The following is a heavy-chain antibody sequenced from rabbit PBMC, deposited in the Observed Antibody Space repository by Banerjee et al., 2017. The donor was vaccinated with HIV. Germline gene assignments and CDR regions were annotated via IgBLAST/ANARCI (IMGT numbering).Heavy chain of an antibody. Sequence: GGLVKPEGSLTLSCKASGIDFRSYGLSWVRQAPGKGLEWIGCTHIDSDHTYYASWAKGRFTITKTSSTTVTLQMTSLTAADTATYFCARDQTGDGVSVHTLWGPGTLVTVS. D-gene: IGHD2-1*01. CDR2: THIDSDHT. V-gene: IGHV1S45*01. CDR1: GIDFRSYG. J-gene: IGHJ4*01. CDR3: ARDQTGDGVSVHTL.